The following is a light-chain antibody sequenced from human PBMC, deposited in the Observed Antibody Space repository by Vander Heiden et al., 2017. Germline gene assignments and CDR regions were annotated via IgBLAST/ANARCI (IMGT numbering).Light chain of an antibody. CDR1: QSVRSN. CDR2: GAS. V-gene: IGKV3-15*01. Sequence: EIVLTQSPDTLSVSPGERATLSCRASQSVRSNLAWYQQKPGQAPRLLIYGASTRATGIPARFSGSGSGTEFTLTISSLQSEDFAVYYCHLYNNGPPVYTFGQGTRLEIK. CDR3: HLYNNGPPVYT. J-gene: IGKJ2*01.